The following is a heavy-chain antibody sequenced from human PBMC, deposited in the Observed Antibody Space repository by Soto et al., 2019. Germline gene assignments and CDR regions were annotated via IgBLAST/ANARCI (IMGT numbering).Heavy chain of an antibody. J-gene: IGHJ2*01. CDR1: GFTLINFW. D-gene: IGHD3-3*01. Sequence: PGGSLRLSCAASGFTLINFWMHWVRQVPGKGLVWVSRINDDGSRTKYADSVEGRLTISRDTAKNTLYLQMDSLRVEDTAVYYCVRDHHDYDFWSGHPRGYFDLWGRGTLVTVSS. CDR3: VRDHHDYDFWSGHPRGYFDL. V-gene: IGHV3-74*01. CDR2: INDDGSRT.